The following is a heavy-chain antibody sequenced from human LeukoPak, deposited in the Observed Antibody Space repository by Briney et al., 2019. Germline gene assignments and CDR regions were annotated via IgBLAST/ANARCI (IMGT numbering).Heavy chain of an antibody. CDR3: AREGIVVVPAAIGYYFDY. CDR2: IIPIFGTA. CDR1: GGTFSSYA. D-gene: IGHD2-2*02. V-gene: IGHV1-69*01. Sequence: SVKVSCKASGGTFSSYAISWVRQAPGQGLEWMGGIIPIFGTADYAQKFQGRVTITADESTSTAYMELSSLRSEDTAVYYCAREGIVVVPAAIGYYFDYWGQGTLVTVSS. J-gene: IGHJ4*02.